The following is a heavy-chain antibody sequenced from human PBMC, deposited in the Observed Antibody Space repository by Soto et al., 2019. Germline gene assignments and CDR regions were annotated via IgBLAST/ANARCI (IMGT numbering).Heavy chain of an antibody. CDR2: ISWNSGSI. CDR1: GFTFDDYA. V-gene: IGHV3-9*01. CDR3: AKDILRLNTVPRGGGYCDL. Sequence: EVQLVESGGGLVQPGRSLRLSCAASGFTFDDYAMHWVRQAPGKGLEWVSGISWNSGSIGYADSVKGRFTISRDNAKYSLYLQMNILRAEETALYYCAKDILRLNTVPRGGGYCDLWGRGTLVTVSS. J-gene: IGHJ2*01. D-gene: IGHD4-17*01.